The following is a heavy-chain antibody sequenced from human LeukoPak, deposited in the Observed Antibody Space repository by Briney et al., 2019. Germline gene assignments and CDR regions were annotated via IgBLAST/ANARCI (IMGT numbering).Heavy chain of an antibody. J-gene: IGHJ6*03. V-gene: IGHV3-11*04. CDR1: GFTFSDYY. Sequence: PGGSLRLSCAASGFTFSDYYMSWIRQAPGKGLEWVSYISSSGSTIYYADSVKGRFTISRDNAKNSLYLQMNSLRAEDTAVYYCASIGAAHYYYYYMGVWGKGTTVTVSS. D-gene: IGHD1-26*01. CDR2: ISSSGSTI. CDR3: ASIGAAHYYYYYMGV.